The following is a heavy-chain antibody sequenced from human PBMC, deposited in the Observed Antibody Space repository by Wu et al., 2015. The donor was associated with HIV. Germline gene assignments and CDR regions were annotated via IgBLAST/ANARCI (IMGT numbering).Heavy chain of an antibody. Sequence: QVQLVQSGAEVKKPGASVKVSCKASEYTFTSYDIHWVRQATGQGLEWMGWMNPNSGNTGYAQKFQGRVTMTRDTSIRTAYMDLSSLTSEDTAVYYCARVRGFGDAWFDPWGQGTRAXVS. CDR2: MNPNSGNT. V-gene: IGHV1-8*01. J-gene: IGHJ5*02. CDR3: ARVRGFGDAWFDP. CDR1: EYTFTSYD. D-gene: IGHD2-21*02.